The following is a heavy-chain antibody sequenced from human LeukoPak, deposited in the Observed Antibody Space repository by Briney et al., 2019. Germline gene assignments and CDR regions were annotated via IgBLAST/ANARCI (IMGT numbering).Heavy chain of an antibody. CDR3: ARDRGIVVPAARCRFDP. CDR2: MNPNSGNT. CDR1: GYTFTSYD. V-gene: IGHV1-8*03. J-gene: IGHJ5*02. D-gene: IGHD2-2*01. Sequence: ASVKVSCKASGYTFTSYDINWVRQATGQGLEWMGWMNPNSGNTGYAQKFQGRVTITRNTSISTAYMELSSLRSDDTAVYYCARDRGIVVPAARCRFDPWGQGTLVTVSS.